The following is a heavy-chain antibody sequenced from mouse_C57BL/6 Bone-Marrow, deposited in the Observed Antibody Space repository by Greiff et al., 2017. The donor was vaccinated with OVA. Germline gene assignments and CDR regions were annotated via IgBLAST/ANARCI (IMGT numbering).Heavy chain of an antibody. CDR3: ARERYYGSSYGWYFDV. CDR2: IDPSDSYT. V-gene: IGHV1-59*01. J-gene: IGHJ1*03. D-gene: IGHD1-1*01. Sequence: VQLQQPGAELVRPGTSVKLSCKASGYTFTSYWMHWVKQRPGQGLEWIGVIDPSDSYTNYNQQFKGKATLTVDTSSSTAYMQLSSLTSEDSAVYNCARERYYGSSYGWYFDVWGTGTTVTVSS. CDR1: GYTFTSYW.